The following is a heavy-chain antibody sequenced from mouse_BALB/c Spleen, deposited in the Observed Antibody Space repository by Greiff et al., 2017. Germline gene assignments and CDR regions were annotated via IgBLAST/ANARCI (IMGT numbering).Heavy chain of an antibody. J-gene: IGHJ2*01. CDR2: IYPGGGYT. Sequence: QVQLKQSGAELVRPGTSVKISCKASGYTFTNYWLGWVKQRPGHGLEWIGDIYPGGGYTNYNEKFKGKATLTAYTSSSTAYMQLSSLTSEDSAVYFCARKLGQRDYFDYWGQGTTLTVSS. V-gene: IGHV1-63*02. D-gene: IGHD4-1*01. CDR1: GYTFTNYW. CDR3: ARKLGQRDYFDY.